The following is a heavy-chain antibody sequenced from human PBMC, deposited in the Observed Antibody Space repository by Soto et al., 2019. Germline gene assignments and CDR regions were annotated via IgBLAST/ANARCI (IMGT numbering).Heavy chain of an antibody. Sequence: SGGSLRLSCAASGFTFSSYSMNWVRQAPGKGLEWVAVISYDGSNKYYADSVKGRFTISRDNSKNTLYLQMNSLRAEDTAVYYCAKDRKYSFGYYYYGMDVWGQGTTVTVSS. CDR1: GFTFSSYS. J-gene: IGHJ6*02. D-gene: IGHD5-18*01. CDR2: ISYDGSNK. CDR3: AKDRKYSFGYYYYGMDV. V-gene: IGHV3-30*18.